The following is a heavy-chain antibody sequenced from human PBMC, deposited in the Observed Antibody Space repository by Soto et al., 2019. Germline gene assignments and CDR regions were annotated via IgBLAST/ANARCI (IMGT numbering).Heavy chain of an antibody. CDR1: GFTFSTYD. CDR2: VSYDAGYK. D-gene: IGHD2-15*01. Sequence: GGSLRLSCTVSGFTFSTYDMHWVRQAPGKGLEWVAVVSYDAGYKNYADSVKGRFTVSKDNSKNTLYLKMNSLRPEDTALYYCAKVSISKSSAVTFDSWGQGTLVTVSS. J-gene: IGHJ4*02. V-gene: IGHV3-30*18. CDR3: AKVSISKSSAVTFDS.